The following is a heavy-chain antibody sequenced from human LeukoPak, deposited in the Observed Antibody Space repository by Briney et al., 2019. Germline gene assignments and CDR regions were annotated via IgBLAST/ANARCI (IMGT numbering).Heavy chain of an antibody. CDR3: ATAGSGWGVYYYGMDV. V-gene: IGHV1-24*01. J-gene: IGHJ6*02. CDR2: FDPEDGET. D-gene: IGHD1-26*01. Sequence: ASVKVSCKVSGYTLTELSMHWVRQAPGKGLEWMGGFDPEDGETIYAQKFQGRVTMTEDTSTDTAYMELSSLRSEDTAVYYCATAGSGWGVYYYGMDVWGQGTTVTVSS. CDR1: GYTLTELS.